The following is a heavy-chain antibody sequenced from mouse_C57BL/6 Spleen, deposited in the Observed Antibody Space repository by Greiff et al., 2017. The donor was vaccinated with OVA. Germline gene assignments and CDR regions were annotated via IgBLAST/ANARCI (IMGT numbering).Heavy chain of an antibody. CDR2: IRSKSNNYAT. D-gene: IGHD1-1*01. J-gene: IGHJ4*01. Sequence: EVKLVESGGGLVQPKGSLKLSCAASGFSFNTYAMNWVRQAPGKGLEWVARIRSKSNNYATYYADSGKDRFTISRDDSESMLYLQMNNLKTEDTAMYYGVRHDYGSSYDYAMDYWGQGTSVTVSS. V-gene: IGHV10-1*01. CDR3: VRHDYGSSYDYAMDY. CDR1: GFSFNTYA.